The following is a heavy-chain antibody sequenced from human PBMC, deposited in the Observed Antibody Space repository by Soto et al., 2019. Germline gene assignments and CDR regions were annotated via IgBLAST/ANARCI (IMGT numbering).Heavy chain of an antibody. J-gene: IGHJ5*02. V-gene: IGHV4-34*01. CDR1: GGSFSGHY. CDR2: INHSGIT. Sequence: PSETLSLTCAVCGGSFSGHYFSWIRQPPWKGLEWIGEINHSGITNYNPYLKSRVTISVDTSKNQFSLKLSSVTAADTAVYYCGRGYCSSTICLGNWFGPWGQGTL. CDR3: GRGYCSSTICLGNWFGP. D-gene: IGHD2-2*01.